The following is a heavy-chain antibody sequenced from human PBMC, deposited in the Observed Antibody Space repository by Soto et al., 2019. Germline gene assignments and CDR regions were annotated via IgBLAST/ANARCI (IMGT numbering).Heavy chain of an antibody. CDR1: GFAFGSYW. D-gene: IGHD6-13*01. J-gene: IGHJ3*02. CDR2: IRGDGSKK. V-gene: IGHV3-7*05. CDR3: ARDVSPGSSSMYLDAFDI. Sequence: EVQLVESGGTLVQPGGSLRLSCEGSGFAFGSYWMTWVRQAPGKGLEWVANIRGDGSKKSYLDSVSGRFTIFRDNAENSLYLQMNSLRDEDTALYYCARDVSPGSSSMYLDAFDIWGQGTMVTVSS.